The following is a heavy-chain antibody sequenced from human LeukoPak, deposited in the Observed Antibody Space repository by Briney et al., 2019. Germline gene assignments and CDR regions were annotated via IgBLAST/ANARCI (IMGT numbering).Heavy chain of an antibody. CDR1: GYTFTSYG. CDR3: ARGCSSTSCFISNWFDP. V-gene: IGHV1-18*01. J-gene: IGHJ5*02. D-gene: IGHD2-2*01. CDR2: ISAYNGNT. Sequence: ASVKVSCKASGYTFTSYGISWVRQAPGQGLEWMGWISAYNGNTNYAQKLQGRVTMTTDTSTSTAYMELRSLRSDDTAVYYCARGCSSTSCFISNWFDPWGQGTLVTVSS.